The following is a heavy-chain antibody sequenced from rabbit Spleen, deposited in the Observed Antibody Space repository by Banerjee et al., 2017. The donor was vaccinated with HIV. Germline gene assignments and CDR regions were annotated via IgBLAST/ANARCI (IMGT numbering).Heavy chain of an antibody. D-gene: IGHD8-1*01. CDR2: IDVARDGST. CDR1: GLDFSSSYW. J-gene: IGHJ6*01. Sequence: QSLEESGGDLVKPGASLTLTCKASGLDFSSSYWICWVRQAPGKGLEWIACIDVARDGSTYYTSWAKGPFSCSKASSTTVTLQMTSLTDADTATYFCARDTGSSFSSYGMALWGQGTLV. CDR3: ARDTGSSFSSYGMAL. V-gene: IGHV1S40*01.